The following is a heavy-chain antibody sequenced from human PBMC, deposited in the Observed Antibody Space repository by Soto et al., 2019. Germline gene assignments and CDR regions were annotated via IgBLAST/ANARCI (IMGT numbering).Heavy chain of an antibody. V-gene: IGHV3-53*01. CDR3: ATWHLQEHAYDI. J-gene: IGHJ3*02. D-gene: IGHD1-1*01. Sequence: GGSLRLSCAAFGFAVSGKKYVAWVRQAPGKGLEWVSALYDLDGTYYADSVKGRFTTSSDSSRTTVYLQMNSLRPDDTAVYSCATWHLQEHAYDIWGQGTMVTVSS. CDR1: GFAVSGKKY. CDR2: LYDLDGT.